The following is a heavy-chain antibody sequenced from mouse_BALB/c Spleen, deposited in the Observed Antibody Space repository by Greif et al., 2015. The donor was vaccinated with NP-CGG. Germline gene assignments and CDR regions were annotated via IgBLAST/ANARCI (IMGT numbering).Heavy chain of an antibody. CDR3: ARQLGPKAWFAY. CDR1: GYTFTSYW. CDR2: INPSTGYT. D-gene: IGHD4-1*02. J-gene: IGHJ3*01. Sequence: VQLQQSGAELAKPGASVKMSCKASGYTFTSYWMHWVKQRPGQGLEWIGYINPSTGYTEYNQKFKDKATLTADKSSSTAYMQLSSLTSEDSAVYYCARQLGPKAWFAYWGQGTLVTVSA. V-gene: IGHV1-7*01.